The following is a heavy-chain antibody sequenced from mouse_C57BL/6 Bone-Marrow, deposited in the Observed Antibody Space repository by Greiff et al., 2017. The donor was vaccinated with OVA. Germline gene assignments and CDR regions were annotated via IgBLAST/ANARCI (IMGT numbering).Heavy chain of an antibody. CDR1: GFNIKDDY. CDR3: TTGDFPLAY. J-gene: IGHJ3*01. V-gene: IGHV14-4*01. CDR2: LDPENGDT. Sequence: VQLQQSGAELVRPGASVKLSCTASGFNIKDDYMHWVKQRPEQGLEWIGWLDPENGDTEYASKFQGKATITADTSSNTAYLQLSSLTSEDTAVYYCTTGDFPLAYSGQGTLVTVSA.